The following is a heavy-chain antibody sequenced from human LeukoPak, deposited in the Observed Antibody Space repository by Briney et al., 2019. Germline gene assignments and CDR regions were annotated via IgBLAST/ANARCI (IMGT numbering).Heavy chain of an antibody. Sequence: GGSLRLSCAASGFTFSSYGMHWVRQAPGKGLGWVAVISYDGSNKYYADSVKGRFTISRDNSKNTLYLQMNSLRAEDTAVYYCAKDRTGTRFDYWGQGTLVTVSS. J-gene: IGHJ4*02. CDR3: AKDRTGTRFDY. D-gene: IGHD1-1*01. V-gene: IGHV3-30*18. CDR1: GFTFSSYG. CDR2: ISYDGSNK.